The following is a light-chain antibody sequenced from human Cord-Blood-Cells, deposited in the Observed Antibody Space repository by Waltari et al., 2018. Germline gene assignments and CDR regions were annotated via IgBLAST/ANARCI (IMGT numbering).Light chain of an antibody. V-gene: IGKV1-33*01. CDR3: QQYDNLPLT. J-gene: IGKJ4*01. CDR2: NAS. Sequence: IQTPQSPSSLSASVGDRVTIPCQASQGISNYLNWYQQKPGKAPKLLSYNASNLETGVPSRFSGSGSGPDFTFTISSLQPEDIATYYYQQYDNLPLTFGGGTKVEIK. CDR1: QGISNY.